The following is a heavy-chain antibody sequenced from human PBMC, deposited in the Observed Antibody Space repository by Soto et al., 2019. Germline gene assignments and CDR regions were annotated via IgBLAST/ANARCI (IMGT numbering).Heavy chain of an antibody. CDR1: GGSISSGAYY. J-gene: IGHJ5*02. CDR2: IYYSGST. D-gene: IGHD3-3*01. CDR3: AGDRVATESWFDP. Sequence: QVELQESGPGLAKPSQTLSLTCTVSGGSISSGAYYWSWIRHHPGKGLEWIGYIYYSGSTYYNPSLKSRVTISVDTSKNQFSLKLSSVTAADTAVYYCAGDRVATESWFDPWGQGTLVTVSS. V-gene: IGHV4-31*03.